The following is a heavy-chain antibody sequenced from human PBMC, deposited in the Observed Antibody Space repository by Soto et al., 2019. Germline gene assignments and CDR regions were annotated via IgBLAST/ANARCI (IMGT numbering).Heavy chain of an antibody. V-gene: IGHV3-23*01. Sequence: GGSLRLSCAASGFTFSSYAMSWVRQAPGKELEWVSVISGSGGSTYYADSVKGRFTISRDNSRNTLYLQMNSLRAEGTAVYYCAKCSPRYISGVKADYFDYWGQGTLVTGSA. CDR2: ISGSGGST. D-gene: IGHD6-19*01. J-gene: IGHJ4*02. CDR1: GFTFSSYA. CDR3: AKCSPRYISGVKADYFDY.